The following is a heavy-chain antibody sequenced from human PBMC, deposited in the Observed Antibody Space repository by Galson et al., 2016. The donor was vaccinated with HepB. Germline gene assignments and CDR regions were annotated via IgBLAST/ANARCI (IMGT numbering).Heavy chain of an antibody. CDR1: GFPFSSFA. J-gene: IGHJ4*02. V-gene: IGHV3-30*04. CDR3: AAHYYDSSGYYDY. D-gene: IGHD3-22*01. CDR2: ISFDGRNK. Sequence: SLRLSCAASGFPFSSFAMHWVRQAPGKGLEWMSVISFDGRNKYYADSVKRRFTISRDNSKNTLYLQMNSLKVEDTAVYYCAAHYYDSSGYYDYWGQGTLVTVSS.